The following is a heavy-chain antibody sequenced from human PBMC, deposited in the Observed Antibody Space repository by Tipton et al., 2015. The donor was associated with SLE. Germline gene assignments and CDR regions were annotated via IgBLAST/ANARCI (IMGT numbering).Heavy chain of an antibody. CDR2: FYYSGYN. V-gene: IGHV4-39*07. D-gene: IGHD1-7*01. CDR3: ARWNFVTMTGGFDI. CDR1: GGSISSSSYS. Sequence: TLSLTCSVSGGSISSSSYSWGWLRQPPGKGLEWIGSFYYSGYNNYNPSLKSRVTISADTSKNQFSLTLSSVTAADTAIYYCARWNFVTMTGGFDIWGQGTMFTVSS. J-gene: IGHJ3*02.